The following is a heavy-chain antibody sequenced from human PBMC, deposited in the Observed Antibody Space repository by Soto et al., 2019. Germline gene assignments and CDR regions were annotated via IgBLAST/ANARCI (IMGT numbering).Heavy chain of an antibody. J-gene: IGHJ4*02. Sequence: SETLSLTCAVYGGSFSGYYWSWIRQPPGKGLEWIGEINHSGSTNYNPSLKSRVTISVDTSKNQFSLKLSSVTAADTAVYYCAGYSYGYFRYWGQGTLVTVSS. D-gene: IGHD5-18*01. V-gene: IGHV4-34*01. CDR2: INHSGST. CDR1: GGSFSGYY. CDR3: AGYSYGYFRY.